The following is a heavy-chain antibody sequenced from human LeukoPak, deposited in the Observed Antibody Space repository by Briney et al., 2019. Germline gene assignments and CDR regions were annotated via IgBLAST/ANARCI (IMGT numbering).Heavy chain of an antibody. J-gene: IGHJ4*02. CDR2: IYYNGIT. V-gene: IGHV4-39*01. Sequence: NPSHTLSLTCSVSAGLITSTIHYWAWIRQPPGQGLEWTASIYYNGITYYNASLESRVTMSVDTFRNQFSLRLSSVSAADTSVYYCARQPTVKRGAVASNLDYWGQGTLVTVSS. CDR3: ARQPTVKRGAVASNLDY. D-gene: IGHD6-19*01. CDR1: AGLITSTIHY.